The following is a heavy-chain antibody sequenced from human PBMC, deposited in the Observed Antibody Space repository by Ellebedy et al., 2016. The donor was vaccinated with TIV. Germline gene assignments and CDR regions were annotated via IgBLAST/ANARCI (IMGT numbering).Heavy chain of an antibody. Sequence: GESLKISCTASGFTFRNYAMNWVRQAPGKGLEWVSAISGSGGSTNYAASVKGRFIISRDNSKNTLYLQMNSLRVDDTAVHDCAKDFIGSRDFGDLLAYFDPWGQGTLVTVSS. CDR3: AKDFIGSRDFGDLLAYFDP. V-gene: IGHV3-23*01. CDR1: GFTFRNYA. J-gene: IGHJ5*02. CDR2: ISGSGGST. D-gene: IGHD4-17*01.